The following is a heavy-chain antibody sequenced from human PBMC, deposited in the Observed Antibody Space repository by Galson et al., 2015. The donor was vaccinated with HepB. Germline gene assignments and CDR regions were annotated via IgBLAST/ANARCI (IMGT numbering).Heavy chain of an antibody. CDR3: ATRSSYGGYYFDY. CDR1: GYSFTSYW. V-gene: IGHV5-51*03. J-gene: IGHJ4*02. D-gene: IGHD5-18*01. Sequence: QSGAEVKKPGESLKISCKGSGYSFTSYWIAWVRQMPGKGLEWMGIFYPGDSDIRYSPSFQGLVTISADKSISTAYLQWSSLKASDTAMYYCATRSSYGGYYFDYWGQGTLVTVSS. CDR2: FYPGDSDI.